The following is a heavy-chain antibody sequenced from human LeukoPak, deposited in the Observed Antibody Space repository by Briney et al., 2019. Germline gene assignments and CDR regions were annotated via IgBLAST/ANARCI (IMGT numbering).Heavy chain of an antibody. CDR2: IYYSGST. CDR3: ARHRGSGSPYFDY. J-gene: IGHJ4*02. CDR1: GDSMNNYY. D-gene: IGHD3-10*01. Sequence: SETLSLTCTVSGDSMNNYYWSWIRQSPGRGLEWIGYIYYSGSTKYNPSLKSRVTISVDMSKNQFSLKLSSVTAADTAVHYCARHRGSGSPYFDYWGQGTLVTVSS. V-gene: IGHV4-59*08.